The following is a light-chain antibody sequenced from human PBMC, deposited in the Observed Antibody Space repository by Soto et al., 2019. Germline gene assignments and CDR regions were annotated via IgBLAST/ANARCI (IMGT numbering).Light chain of an antibody. J-gene: IGKJ5*01. CDR2: GAS. Sequence: EIVLTQSPGTPSLSPGESATLSCRASQSVSSRLAWYQQNPGQSPRLPIYGASTRATGIPARFSGSGSGTEFTLTISSLQSEDFGVYYCQHFGGTTFPFGQGTRLQ. CDR1: QSVSSR. CDR3: QHFGGTTFP. V-gene: IGKV3-15*01.